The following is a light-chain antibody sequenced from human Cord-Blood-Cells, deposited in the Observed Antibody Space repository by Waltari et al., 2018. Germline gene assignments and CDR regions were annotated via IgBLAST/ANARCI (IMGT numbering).Light chain of an antibody. CDR3: QQSYSTPPT. Sequence: DIQLTQYPSPLSASVGDRVTITCRASQSISSNLNWYQQKTGKAPKLLIYAASSLQSVVTSRFRGSGSGTDFTLTISSLQPEDFATYYCQQSYSTPPTFGQGTKVEIK. CDR2: AAS. J-gene: IGKJ1*01. V-gene: IGKV1-39*01. CDR1: QSISSN.